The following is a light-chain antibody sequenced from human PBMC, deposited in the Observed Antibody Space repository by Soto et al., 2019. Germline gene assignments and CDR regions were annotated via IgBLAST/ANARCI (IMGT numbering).Light chain of an antibody. CDR3: QQYGHWPPYT. Sequence: EIVMTRSPATLSVSPGERVTLSCRASQSVSRKLAWYQQKPGQAPRLLIYGTTTRATGIPARFSGSGSGTEFTLTISSLQSEDFGIYYCQQYGHWPPYTFGQGTTLETK. CDR2: GTT. CDR1: QSVSRK. V-gene: IGKV3-15*01. J-gene: IGKJ2*01.